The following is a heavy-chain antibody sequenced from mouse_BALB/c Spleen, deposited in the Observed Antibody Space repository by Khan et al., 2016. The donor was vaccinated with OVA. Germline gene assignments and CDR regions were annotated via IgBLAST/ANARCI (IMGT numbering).Heavy chain of an antibody. CDR1: GFSLTDYS. CDR2: IWSAGST. V-gene: IGHV2-2*02. D-gene: IGHD2-4*01. Sequence: QVQLQQSGPGLVQPSQSLSITYTVSGFSLTDYSVHWVRQSPGKGLEWLGVIWSAGSTDYNAAFISRLTISKDNSRSHVFFKMNSLQPNDTAIYXCGRRGDDYGRGALFAYWGQGTMVTVSA. J-gene: IGHJ3*01. CDR3: GRRGDDYGRGALFAY.